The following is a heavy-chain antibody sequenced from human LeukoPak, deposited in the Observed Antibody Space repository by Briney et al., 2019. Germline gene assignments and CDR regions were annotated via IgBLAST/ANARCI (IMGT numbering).Heavy chain of an antibody. CDR3: ARDVDRGGYFDY. J-gene: IGHJ4*02. Sequence: GGSLRLSCAASGFTVSSNYMSWVRQAPGKGLEGVSVIYSGGSTYYADSVKGRFTISRDNSKNTLYLQMNSLRAEDTAVYYCARDVDRGGYFDYWGQGTLVTVSS. D-gene: IGHD3-16*01. CDR2: IYSGGST. CDR1: GFTVSSNY. V-gene: IGHV3-66*01.